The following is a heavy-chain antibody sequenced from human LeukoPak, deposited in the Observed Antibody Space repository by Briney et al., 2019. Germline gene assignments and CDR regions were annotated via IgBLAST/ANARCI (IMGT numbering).Heavy chain of an antibody. V-gene: IGHV1-2*02. Sequence: ASVKVSCKASGGTFSSYTISWVRQAPGQGLEWMGRINPNSGGTNYAQKFQGRVTMTRDTSISTAYMELSRLRSDDTAVYYCARAFYDILTGYATPIGYWGQGTLVTVSS. CDR1: GGTFSSYT. J-gene: IGHJ4*02. CDR3: ARAFYDILTGYATPIGY. D-gene: IGHD3-9*01. CDR2: INPNSGGT.